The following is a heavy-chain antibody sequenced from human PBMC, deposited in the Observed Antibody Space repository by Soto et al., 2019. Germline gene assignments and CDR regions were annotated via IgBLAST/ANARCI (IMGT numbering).Heavy chain of an antibody. Sequence: QVQLVQSGAEVKKPGASVKVSCKASRYTFISYDINWVRQATGQGLEWMGWMNPKSANTGYAQNFQGRVTMTRNTCRSNSYSGLSGLRPRYTTVYYWERYPSWETTITPYYFSYWGQGTRVPDSS. CDR3: ERYPSWETTITPYYFSY. D-gene: IGHD4-4*01. J-gene: IGHJ4*02. V-gene: IGHV1-8*01. CDR1: RYTFISYD. CDR2: MNPKSANT.